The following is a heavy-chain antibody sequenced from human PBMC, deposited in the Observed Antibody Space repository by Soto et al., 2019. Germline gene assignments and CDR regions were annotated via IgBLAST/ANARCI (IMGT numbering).Heavy chain of an antibody. V-gene: IGHV3-30*18. CDR3: AKTAYYDSSGYYDY. J-gene: IGHJ4*02. CDR2: ISYDGSNK. CDR1: GFTFSSYG. Sequence: GGSLRLSCAASGFTFSSYGMHWVRQAPGKGLEWVAVISYDGSNKYYADSVKGRFTISRDNSKNTLYLQMNSLRAEDTAVYYCAKTAYYDSSGYYDYWGQGTLVTVSS. D-gene: IGHD3-22*01.